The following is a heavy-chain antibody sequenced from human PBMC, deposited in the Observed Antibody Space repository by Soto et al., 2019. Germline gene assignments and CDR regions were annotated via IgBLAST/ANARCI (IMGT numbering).Heavy chain of an antibody. J-gene: IGHJ4*02. Sequence: PSETLSLTCTVSGGSISSGDYYWSWIRQPPGKGLEWIGYIFYSGSTYYNPSLKSRVTISVDTSKNQFSLKLSSVTAADTAVYYCATLAYCGGDCFYFVDYWGQGTLVTVSS. V-gene: IGHV4-30-4*01. CDR2: IFYSGST. CDR3: ATLAYCGGDCFYFVDY. D-gene: IGHD2-21*02. CDR1: GGSISSGDYY.